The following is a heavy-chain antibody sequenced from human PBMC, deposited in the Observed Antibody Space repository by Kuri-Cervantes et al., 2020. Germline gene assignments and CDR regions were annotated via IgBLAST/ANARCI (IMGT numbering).Heavy chain of an antibody. CDR3: ARTANTLYYYYYYYMDV. D-gene: IGHD2-2*02. CDR2: ISSSSSYI. Sequence: GESLKISCAASGFTFSSYSMNWVRQAPGKGLEWVSSISSSSSYIYYADSVKGRFTISRDNAKNSLYLQMNSLRAEDTAVYYCARTANTLYYYYYYYMDVWGKGTTVTVSS. J-gene: IGHJ6*03. V-gene: IGHV3-21*01. CDR1: GFTFSSYS.